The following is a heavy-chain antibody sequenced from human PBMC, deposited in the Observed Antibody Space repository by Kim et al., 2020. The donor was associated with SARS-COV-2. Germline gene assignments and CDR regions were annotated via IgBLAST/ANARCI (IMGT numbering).Heavy chain of an antibody. J-gene: IGHJ4*02. D-gene: IGHD4-4*01. CDR3: ARVSVTTVTTWQWLVRGTLDY. Sequence: ASVKVSCKASGYTFTSYGISWVRQAPGQGLEWMGWISAYNGNTNYAQKLQGRVTMTTDTSTSTAYMELRSLRSDDTAVYYCARVSVTTVTTWQWLVRGTLDYWSQGTLVTVSS. CDR1: GYTFTSYG. CDR2: ISAYNGNT. V-gene: IGHV1-18*01.